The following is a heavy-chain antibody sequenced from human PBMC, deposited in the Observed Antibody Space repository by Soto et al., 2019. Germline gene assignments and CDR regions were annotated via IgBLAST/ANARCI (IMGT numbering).Heavy chain of an antibody. CDR2: TYYRSKWYN. D-gene: IGHD2-8*01. V-gene: IGHV6-1*01. CDR1: GDSVYSNTAT. J-gene: IGHJ5*01. CDR3: ARLIGNSWLDS. Sequence: SQTLPLTCAISGDSVYSNTATWDWIRQSTSRGLEWLGRTYYRSKWYNDYAVSVKSRITINPDTSNNQLSLRLNSVTPDDTAVYYCARLIGNSWLDSWGQGTLVTVSS.